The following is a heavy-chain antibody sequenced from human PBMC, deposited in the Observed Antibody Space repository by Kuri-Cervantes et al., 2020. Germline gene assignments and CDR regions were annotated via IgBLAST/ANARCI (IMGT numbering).Heavy chain of an antibody. CDR3: ARAPSYYDILTGYYQLYYFDY. V-gene: IGHV4-30-2*01. J-gene: IGHJ4*02. D-gene: IGHD3-9*01. CDR2: IYHSGST. CDR1: GGSISSGGYS. Sequence: LRLSCAVSGGSISSGGYSWSWIRQPPGKGLEWIGYIYHSGSTYYNPSLKSRVTISVDRSKNQFSLKLSSVTAADTAVYYCARAPSYYDILTGYYQLYYFDYWGQGTLVTVSS.